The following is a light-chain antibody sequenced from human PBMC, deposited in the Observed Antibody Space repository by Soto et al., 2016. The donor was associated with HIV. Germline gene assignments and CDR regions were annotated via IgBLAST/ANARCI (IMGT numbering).Light chain of an antibody. CDR2: ATS. Sequence: DIQMTQSPSSLSASVGDRVTVSCRASQGISRSVAWYQQKPGKIPNLLIYATSTLQSGVPSRFSGSGSGTDFALTITSLQPEDVATXYCQQYNSASLTFGGGTKVEIK. CDR1: QGISRS. CDR3: QQYNSASLT. J-gene: IGKJ4*01. V-gene: IGKV1-27*01.